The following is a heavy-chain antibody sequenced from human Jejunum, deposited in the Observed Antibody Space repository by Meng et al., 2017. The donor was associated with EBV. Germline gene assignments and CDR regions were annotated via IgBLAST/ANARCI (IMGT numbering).Heavy chain of an antibody. CDR2: IYHDGSS. Sequence: QVQLQESGPGLVDPSGXLSLTRAXSGGSITSSDWWTWVRQPPGEGLEWVGEIYHDGSSNYSPSLKSRVTILLDKSENHFSLKLNSVTAADTAVYYCARVRCSGGSCFYFDDWGQGALGTVAS. D-gene: IGHD2-15*01. V-gene: IGHV4-4*02. CDR3: ARVRCSGGSCFYFDD. J-gene: IGHJ4*02. CDR1: GGSITSSDW.